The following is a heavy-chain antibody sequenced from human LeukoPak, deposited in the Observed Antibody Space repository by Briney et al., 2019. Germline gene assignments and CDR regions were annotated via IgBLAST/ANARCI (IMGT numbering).Heavy chain of an antibody. CDR1: GYSFITSW. CDR2: IYPRDSDT. Sequence: GESLKISCKVCGYSFITSWIGWVRQTPGKVLELMGIIYPRDSDTSSSPSFQGQVTISADRSISTAYLQWSRLKASDIAMYYCARHGWGSIWTSLPDYWGQGTLVTVSS. J-gene: IGHJ4*02. V-gene: IGHV5-51*01. CDR3: ARHGWGSIWTSLPDY. D-gene: IGHD6-13*01.